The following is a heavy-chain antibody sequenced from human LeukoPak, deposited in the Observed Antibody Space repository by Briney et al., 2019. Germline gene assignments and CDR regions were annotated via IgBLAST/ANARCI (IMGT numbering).Heavy chain of an antibody. CDR3: ARHPPKSFFDY. V-gene: IGHV4-59*08. CDR2: IYYSGST. J-gene: IGHJ4*03. CDR1: GGSISSYY. Sequence: SETLSLTCAVSGGSISSYYWSWIRQPPGKGLEWIAYIYYSGSTNYNPSLKSGVTISVDTSKSQFSLKLTSMTAADTAVYYCARHPPKSFFDYWGQGTLVTVSS.